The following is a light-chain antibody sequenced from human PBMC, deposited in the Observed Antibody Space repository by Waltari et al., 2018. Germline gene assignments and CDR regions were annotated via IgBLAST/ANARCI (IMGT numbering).Light chain of an antibody. J-gene: IGKJ3*01. CDR3: QQYGSSPLFT. CDR1: QSVSSSY. CDR2: GAS. V-gene: IGKV3-20*01. Sequence: DIVLTPSPGTLSLSPGERATPSSRASQSVSSSYLAWYQQKPGQAPRLLIYGASSRATGIPDRFSGSGSGTDFTLTISRLEPEDFAVYYCQQYGSSPLFTFGPGTKVDIK.